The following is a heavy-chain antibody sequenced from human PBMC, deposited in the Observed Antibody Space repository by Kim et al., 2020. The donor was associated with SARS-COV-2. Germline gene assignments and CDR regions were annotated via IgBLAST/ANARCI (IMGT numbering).Heavy chain of an antibody. CDR3: ATSPINYEGYFDY. V-gene: IGHV5-51*01. CDR2: IYPGDSDT. CDR1: GYSFTSYW. D-gene: IGHD3-3*01. J-gene: IGHJ4*02. Sequence: GASLKISCKGSGYSFTSYWIGWVRQMPGKGLEWMGIIYPGDSDTRYSPSFQGQVTISADKSISTAYLQWSSLKASDTAMYYCATSPINYEGYFDYWGQGTLVTVSS.